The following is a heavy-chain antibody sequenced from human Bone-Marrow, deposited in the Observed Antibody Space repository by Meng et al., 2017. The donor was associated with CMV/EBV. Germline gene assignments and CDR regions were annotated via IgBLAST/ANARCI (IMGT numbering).Heavy chain of an antibody. CDR3: AKVKVYYYDSSGYGDAFDI. V-gene: IGHV3-23*03. CDR1: GFTFSSYA. J-gene: IGHJ3*02. Sequence: GESLKISCAASGFTFSSYAMHWVRQAPGKGLEWVSVIYSGGSSTYYADSVKGRFTISRDNSKNTLYLQMNSLRAEDTAVYYCAKVKVYYYDSSGYGDAFDIWGQGTMVTVSS. D-gene: IGHD3-22*01. CDR2: IYSGGSST.